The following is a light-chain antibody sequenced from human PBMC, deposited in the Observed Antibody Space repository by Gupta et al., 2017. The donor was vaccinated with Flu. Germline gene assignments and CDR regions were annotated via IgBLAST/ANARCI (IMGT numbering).Light chain of an antibody. CDR3: QAWDSSTVV. J-gene: IGLJ2*01. Sequence: SYGLTQPPSVSVSPGQTASITCSGEKLGEKFVAWYQQRPGQSPVLVMFHDTKRPSGIPERFSGSNSGNIATLTVSGTQSIDEADYYCQAWDSSTVVFGGGTKLTVL. CDR2: HDT. V-gene: IGLV3-1*01. CDR1: KLGEKF.